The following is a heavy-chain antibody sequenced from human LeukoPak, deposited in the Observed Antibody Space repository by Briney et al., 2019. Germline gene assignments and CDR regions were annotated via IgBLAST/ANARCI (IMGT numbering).Heavy chain of an antibody. CDR2: ISGGGDT. Sequence: GGSLRLSCAASGFTGNTFSDAWMSWVRQAPGKGLEWVSAISGGGDTYYADSVKGRFTISRDNSRNTLYLQMFSLTAEDTAVYYCAKVPYGSGSYSTLDYWGQGTLVTVSS. CDR3: AKVPYGSGSYSTLDY. J-gene: IGHJ4*02. D-gene: IGHD3-10*01. CDR1: GFTGNTFSDA. V-gene: IGHV3-23*01.